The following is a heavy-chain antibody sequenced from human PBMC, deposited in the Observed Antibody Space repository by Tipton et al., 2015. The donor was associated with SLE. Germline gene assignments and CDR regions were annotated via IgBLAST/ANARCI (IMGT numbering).Heavy chain of an antibody. J-gene: IGHJ4*02. D-gene: IGHD6-13*01. CDR1: GGSISSYY. CDR3: ARDTWQQLGYFDY. CDR2: IYYSGST. V-gene: IGHV4-59*01. Sequence: TLSLTCTVSGGSISSYYWSLIRQPPGKGLEWIGYIYYSGSTNYNPSLKSRVTISVDTSKNQFSLKLSSVTAADTAVYYCARDTWQQLGYFDYWGQGTLVTVSS.